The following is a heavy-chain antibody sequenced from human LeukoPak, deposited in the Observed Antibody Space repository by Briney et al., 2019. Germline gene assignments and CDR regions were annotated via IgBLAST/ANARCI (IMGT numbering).Heavy chain of an antibody. J-gene: IGHJ6*03. D-gene: IGHD1-26*01. CDR2: ISSSSTI. CDR3: AKVAEVGATGYYYYMDV. V-gene: IGHV3-48*01. CDR1: GFTFSSYS. Sequence: GGSLRLSCAASGFTFSSYSMNWVRQAPGKGLEWVSYISSSSTIYYADSVKGRFTISRDNSKNTLYLQMNSLRAEDTAVYYCAKVAEVGATGYYYYMDVWGKGTTVTISS.